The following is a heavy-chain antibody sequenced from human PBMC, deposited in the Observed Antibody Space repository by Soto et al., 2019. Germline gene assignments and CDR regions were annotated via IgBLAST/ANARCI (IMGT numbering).Heavy chain of an antibody. CDR2: ISAYNGNT. CDR3: ARNWNDVFPNNWFDT. V-gene: IGHV1-18*01. D-gene: IGHD1-1*01. Sequence: GASVKVSSKESGYTFTCKCLRSVRQATGQGLEWMGWISAYNGNTNYAQKLQGRVTMTTDTSTSTAYMELRSLRSDDTAVYYCARNWNDVFPNNWFDTWGQGTLVTVSS. CDR1: GYTFTCKC. J-gene: IGHJ5*02.